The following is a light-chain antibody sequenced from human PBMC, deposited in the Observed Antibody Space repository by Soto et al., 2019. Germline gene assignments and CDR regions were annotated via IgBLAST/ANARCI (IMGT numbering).Light chain of an antibody. CDR3: QQYNSYL. CDR2: DAS. CDR1: QSISSW. V-gene: IGKV1-5*02. J-gene: IGKJ1*01. Sequence: DIQMTQSPSTLSASVGDRVTIICRASQSISSWLAWYQQKPGKAPKLLIYDASSLNSGVPSRFSGSGSGTEFTLTISSLQPDDFATYYCQQYNSYLFGQGTKVDIK.